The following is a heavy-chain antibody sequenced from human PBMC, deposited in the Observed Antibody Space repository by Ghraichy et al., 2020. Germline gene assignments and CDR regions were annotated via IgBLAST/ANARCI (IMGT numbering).Heavy chain of an antibody. J-gene: IGHJ4*02. D-gene: IGHD2-21*02. CDR3: AKNPPDCGGDCYTRVDY. Sequence: GGSLRLSCAASGFTFSSYAMSWVRQAPGKGLEWVSAISGSGGSTYYADSVKGRFTISRDNSKNTLYLQMNSLRAEDTAVYYCAKNPPDCGGDCYTRVDYWGQGTLVTVSS. CDR1: GFTFSSYA. CDR2: ISGSGGST. V-gene: IGHV3-23*01.